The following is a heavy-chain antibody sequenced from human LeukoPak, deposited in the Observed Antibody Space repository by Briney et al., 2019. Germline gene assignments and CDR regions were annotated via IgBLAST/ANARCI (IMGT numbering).Heavy chain of an antibody. CDR3: AREALGGGGY. Sequence: PGGSLRLSCAASGFTVSSIYMSWVRQAPGKGLEWVSIIYSDGRTNYADSVKGRFTISRDNSMNTLYLQMNSLRAEDTAVYYCAREALGGGGYWGQGTLVTVSS. V-gene: IGHV3-66*01. CDR1: GFTVSSIY. D-gene: IGHD3-10*01. CDR2: IYSDGRT. J-gene: IGHJ4*02.